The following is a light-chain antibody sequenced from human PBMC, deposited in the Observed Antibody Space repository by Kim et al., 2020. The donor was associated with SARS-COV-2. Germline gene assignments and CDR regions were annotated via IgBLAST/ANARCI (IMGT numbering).Light chain of an antibody. CDR2: GNS. V-gene: IGLV1-40*01. J-gene: IGLJ1*01. CDR1: SSNIGAGYD. CDR3: QSYDSSLSGSYV. Sequence: VTISCTGSSSNIGAGYDVHWYQQLPGTAPKLLIYGNSNRPSGVPDRFYGSKSGTSASLAITGLQAEDEADYYCQSYDSSLSGSYVFGTGTKVTVL.